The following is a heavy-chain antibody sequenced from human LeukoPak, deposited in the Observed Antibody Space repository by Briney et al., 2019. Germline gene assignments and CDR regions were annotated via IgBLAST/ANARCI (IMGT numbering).Heavy chain of an antibody. V-gene: IGHV4-38-2*02. J-gene: IGHJ4*02. CDR1: GYSISSGYY. D-gene: IGHD2-15*01. CDR3: ARVWGPMVAATPEQYYFDY. CDR2: IYHSGST. Sequence: SETLSLTCTVSGYSISSGYYWGWIRQPPGKGLEWIGSIYHSGSTYYNPSLKSRVTISVDTSKNQFSLKLSSVTAADTAVYYCARVWGPMVAATPEQYYFDYWGQGTLVTASS.